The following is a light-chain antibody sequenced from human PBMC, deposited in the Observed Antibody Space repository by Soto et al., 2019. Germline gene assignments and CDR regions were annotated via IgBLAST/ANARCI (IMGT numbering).Light chain of an antibody. CDR3: QSYDSSLSVYV. CDR1: SSNIEAGYD. CDR2: GNS. Sequence: QSVLTQPPSVSGAPGQRVTISCTWSSSNIEAGYDVHWYQQLPGTAPKLLIYGNSNRPSGVPDRFSGSKSGTSASLAITGLQAEDEADYYCQSYDSSLSVYVFGTGTKLTV. V-gene: IGLV1-40*01. J-gene: IGLJ1*01.